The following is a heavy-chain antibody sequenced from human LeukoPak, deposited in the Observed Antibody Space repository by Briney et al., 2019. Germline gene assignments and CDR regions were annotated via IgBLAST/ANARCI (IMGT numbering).Heavy chain of an antibody. V-gene: IGHV3-7*01. CDR2: IKQDGSEK. CDR1: GFTFSDAW. Sequence: GGSLRLSCAASGFTFSDAWMSWVRQAPGKGLEWVANIKQDGSEKYYVDSVKGRFTISRDNAKNSLYLQMNSLRAEDTAVYYCARVRGIAAAGNWFDPWGQGTLVTVSS. D-gene: IGHD6-13*01. CDR3: ARVRGIAAAGNWFDP. J-gene: IGHJ5*02.